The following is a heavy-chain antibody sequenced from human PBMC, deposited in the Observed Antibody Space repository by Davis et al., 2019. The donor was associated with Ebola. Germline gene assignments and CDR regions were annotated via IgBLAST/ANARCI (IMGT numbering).Heavy chain of an antibody. J-gene: IGHJ6*02. D-gene: IGHD4-17*01. V-gene: IGHV1-46*01. Sequence: ASVKVSCKVSGYTLTEFSMHWVRQAPGQGLEWMGIINPSGGSTSYAQKFQGRVTMTRDTSTSTVYMELSSLRSEDTAVYYCARDSDGDYVNYYYYYGMDVWGQGTTVTVSS. CDR2: INPSGGST. CDR3: ARDSDGDYVNYYYYYGMDV. CDR1: GYTLTEFS.